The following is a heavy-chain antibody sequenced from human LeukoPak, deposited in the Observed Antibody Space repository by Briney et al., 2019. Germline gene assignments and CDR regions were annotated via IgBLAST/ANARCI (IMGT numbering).Heavy chain of an antibody. CDR3: ARQLDRVSVQWYAFDI. D-gene: IGHD2-8*01. V-gene: IGHV5-10-1*01. J-gene: IGHJ3*02. CDR1: GYSFTSYW. CDR2: IDPSDSYT. Sequence: GESLKISCKGSGYSFTSYWISWVRQMPGKGLEWMGRIDPSDSYTNYSPSFQGHIPISADKSISTAYLQWSSLKASDTAMYYCARQLDRVSVQWYAFDIRGQGTMVTVSS.